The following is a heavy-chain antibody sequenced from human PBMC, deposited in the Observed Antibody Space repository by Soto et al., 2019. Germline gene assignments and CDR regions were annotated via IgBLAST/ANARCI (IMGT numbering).Heavy chain of an antibody. D-gene: IGHD3-3*01. CDR3: ARDSSPYYDFWSGFYTYFDY. CDR1: GFTFITHW. CDR2: INSDGSST. Sequence: AGGSLRLSCAVSGFTFITHWMHWVLQAPWKGLVWVSRINSDGSSTNYADSVKGRFTISRDNAKKTLYLQMNSLRADDTAVYYCARDSSPYYDFWSGFYTYFDYWGQGALVTVSS. J-gene: IGHJ4*02. V-gene: IGHV3-74*01.